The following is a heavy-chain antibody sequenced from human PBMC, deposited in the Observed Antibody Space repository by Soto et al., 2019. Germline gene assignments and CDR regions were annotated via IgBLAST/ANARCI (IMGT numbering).Heavy chain of an antibody. V-gene: IGHV1-18*01. CDR2: ISAYNGNT. Sequence: QVQLVQSGAEVKKPGASVKVSCKTSGYTFASYGVTWVRQAPGQGLEWMGWISAYNGNTDYAQKLQGRGTRTTDTSTSTGYMELRSLRADDTAVYYCARGGGVAGFYYYYYGMDVCGQGTTVTVSS. D-gene: IGHD6-19*01. CDR3: ARGGGVAGFYYYYYGMDV. CDR1: GYTFASYG. J-gene: IGHJ6*02.